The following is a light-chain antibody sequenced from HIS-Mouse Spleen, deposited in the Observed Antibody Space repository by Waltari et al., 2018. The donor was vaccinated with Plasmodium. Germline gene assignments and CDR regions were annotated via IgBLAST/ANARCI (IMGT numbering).Light chain of an antibody. Sequence: EIVMTQYPATLSVSPGERATSSCRSSQSVSSNLAWYQQKPGQAPRLLIYGASTRATGIPARFSGSGSGTEFTLTISSLQSEDFAVYYCQQYNNWSFTFGPGTKVDIK. J-gene: IGKJ3*01. V-gene: IGKV3-15*01. CDR3: QQYNNWSFT. CDR2: GAS. CDR1: QSVSSN.